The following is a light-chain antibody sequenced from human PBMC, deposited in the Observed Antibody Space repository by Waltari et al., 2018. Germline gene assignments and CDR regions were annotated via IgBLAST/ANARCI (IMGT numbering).Light chain of an antibody. Sequence: SVLTQPPSASWTPGQTVTIPCSGSSSNIGGNFVSWYQPLPGLAPHLLLYKNNQPPPGVPDRFSGSKSGTSASLAISGLRSDDEAEYYCAAWDDNLTGPLFGGWTKVTVL. CDR2: KNN. CDR1: SSNIGGNF. V-gene: IGLV1-47*01. CDR3: AAWDDNLTGPL. J-gene: IGLJ3*02.